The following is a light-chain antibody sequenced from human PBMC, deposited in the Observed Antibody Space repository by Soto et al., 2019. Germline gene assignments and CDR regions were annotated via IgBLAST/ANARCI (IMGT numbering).Light chain of an antibody. J-gene: IGLJ1*01. Sequence: QSALTQPASVSGAPGQSITMSCTGTSSDVGGYNYVSWYQQHPGKAPKTMIYEVSNRPSGVSNRFSGSKSGNTASLTISGLQAEDEADYYCASYTSSTTLVFGTGTKLTVL. CDR3: ASYTSSTTLV. CDR1: SSDVGGYNY. CDR2: EVS. V-gene: IGLV2-14*01.